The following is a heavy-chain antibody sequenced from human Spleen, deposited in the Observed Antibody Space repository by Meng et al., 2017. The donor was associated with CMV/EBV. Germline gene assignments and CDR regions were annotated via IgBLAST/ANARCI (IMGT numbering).Heavy chain of an antibody. CDR2: TYYRSKWYN. D-gene: IGHD3-22*01. Sequence: QVDLKRQEPGPVVPPPTPSVTVAIAADSVSSNSAAWNWIRQSPSRGLEWLGRTYYRSKWYNDYAVSVKSRITINPDTSKNQFSLQLNSVTPEDTAMYYCARIPYLPSGYYDYWGQGTLVTVSS. CDR3: ARIPYLPSGYYDY. V-gene: IGHV6-1*01. J-gene: IGHJ4*02. CDR1: ADSVSSNSAA.